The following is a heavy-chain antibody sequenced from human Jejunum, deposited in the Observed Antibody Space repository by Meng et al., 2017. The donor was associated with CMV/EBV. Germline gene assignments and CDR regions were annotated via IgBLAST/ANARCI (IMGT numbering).Heavy chain of an antibody. CDR2: ISASTTAI. CDR3: VRGGSSATLKYFDY. D-gene: IGHD2/OR15-2a*01. Sequence: GFTFISYEMHWVRQIPGKGLEWISYISASTTAIYYADSVKGRFTISRDNVKNSLYLLMESLRADDTAIYYCVRGGSSATLKYFDYWGQGALVTVSS. J-gene: IGHJ4*02. CDR1: GFTFISYE. V-gene: IGHV3-48*03.